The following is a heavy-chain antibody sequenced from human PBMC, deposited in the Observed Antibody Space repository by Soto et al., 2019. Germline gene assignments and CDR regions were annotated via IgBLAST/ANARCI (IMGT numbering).Heavy chain of an antibody. CDR2: ISASTTFI. CDR1: GFTFNTYP. Sequence: EVQLVESGGGLVQPGGSLGLSCAASGFTFNTYPMNWVRQAPGKGLEWISYISASTTFISYADSVRGRFAISRDNAENSLYLQMNSLRDEDTAVYYCAGDSAYAFDIWGQGTMVTVSS. CDR3: AGDSAYAFDI. V-gene: IGHV3-48*02. D-gene: IGHD2-21*01. J-gene: IGHJ3*02.